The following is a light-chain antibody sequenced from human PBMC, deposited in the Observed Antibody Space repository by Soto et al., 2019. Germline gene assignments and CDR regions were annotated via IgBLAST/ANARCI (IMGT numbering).Light chain of an antibody. V-gene: IGLV3-21*04. CDR1: NIGSKS. CDR2: YDR. J-gene: IGLJ1*01. Sequence: SYELTQPPSVSVAPGKTARITCGGNNIGSKSVHWYQQKPGQAPVLVIYYDRDRPSGIPERFSGSNSGSTATLTISRVEDGDEAVYYCQVWDSSSDHDVFGTGTKLTVL. CDR3: QVWDSSSDHDV.